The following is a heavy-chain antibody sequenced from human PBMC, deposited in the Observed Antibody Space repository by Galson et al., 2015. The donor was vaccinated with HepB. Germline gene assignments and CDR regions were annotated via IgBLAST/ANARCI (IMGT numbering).Heavy chain of an antibody. Sequence: SLRLSCAASGFTFSSYAVHWVRQAPGKALEWVAVIAHDGKTEYYADSVRSRFTISRDNSNNTLYLQLNSPRLEDTAVYYCARSITMVRINTPDYWGQGTLVIVSS. V-gene: IGHV3-30*17. CDR1: GFTFSSYA. J-gene: IGHJ4*02. CDR3: ARSITMVRINTPDY. D-gene: IGHD3-10*01. CDR2: IAHDGKTE.